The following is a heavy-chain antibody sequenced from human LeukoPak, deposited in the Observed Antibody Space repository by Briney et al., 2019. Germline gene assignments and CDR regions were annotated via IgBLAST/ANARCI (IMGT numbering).Heavy chain of an antibody. J-gene: IGHJ6*03. CDR2: IYHSGST. V-gene: IGHV4-4*02. CDR3: ARVGATDGYYYYMDV. CDR1: GGSISSSNW. D-gene: IGHD1-26*01. Sequence: SGTLSLTCAVSGGSISSSNWWSWVRQPPGKGLEWIGEIYHSGSTNYNPSLKSRVTISVDRSKNQFSLKLSSVTAADTAVYYCARVGATDGYYYYMDVWGKGTTVTVSS.